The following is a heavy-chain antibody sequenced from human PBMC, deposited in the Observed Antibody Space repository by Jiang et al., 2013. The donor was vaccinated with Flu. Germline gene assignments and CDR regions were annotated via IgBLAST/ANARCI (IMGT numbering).Heavy chain of an antibody. Sequence: SLKISCKGSGYRFTTYWIAWVRQAPGKGLECMGIIYPGDSDTRYSPSFQGQVTISADKSNSTAYLQWSSLKASDTAIYYCARGPYGDYGPLLDPWGQGTLVTVSS. J-gene: IGHJ5*02. V-gene: IGHV5-51*01. CDR3: ARGPYGDYGPLLDP. CDR1: GYRFTTYW. CDR2: IYPGDSDT. D-gene: IGHD4-17*01.